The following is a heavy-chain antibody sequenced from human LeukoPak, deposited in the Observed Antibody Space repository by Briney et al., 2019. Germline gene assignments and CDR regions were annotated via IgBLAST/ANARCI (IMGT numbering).Heavy chain of an antibody. Sequence: SQTLSLTCALSGDSVSTTSAGWNWIRQSPSRGLEWLGRAYYNSNWYYNYAVSVKGRITIHPDTPKNQFSLQLNSVTPEDTAVYYCARGKGTMVRGVILSYWGQGTLVTVSS. CDR2: AYYNSNWYY. J-gene: IGHJ4*02. CDR3: ARGKGTMVRGVILSY. CDR1: GDSVSTTSAG. V-gene: IGHV6-1*01. D-gene: IGHD3-10*01.